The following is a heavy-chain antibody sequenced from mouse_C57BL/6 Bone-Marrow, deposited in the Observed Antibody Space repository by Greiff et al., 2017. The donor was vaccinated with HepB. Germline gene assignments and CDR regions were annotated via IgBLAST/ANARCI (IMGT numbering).Heavy chain of an antibody. J-gene: IGHJ3*01. D-gene: IGHD2-5*01. Sequence: EVKLQESGPGMVKPSQSLSLTCTVTGYSITSGYDWHWIRHFPGNKLEWMGYISYSGSTNYNPSLKSRISITHDTSKNHFFLKLNSVTTEDTATYYCARGGYYSNPAWFAYWGQGTLVTVSA. CDR3: ARGGYYSNPAWFAY. CDR1: GYSITSGYD. CDR2: ISYSGST. V-gene: IGHV3-1*01.